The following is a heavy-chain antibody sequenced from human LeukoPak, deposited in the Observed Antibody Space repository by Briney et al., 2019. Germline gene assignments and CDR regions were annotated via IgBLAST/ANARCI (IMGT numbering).Heavy chain of an antibody. CDR2: LYSGGAT. V-gene: IGHV3-53*01. Sequence: PGGSLRLSCAASGFTVSSNDMTWVRQAPGKGLECVSGLYSGGATYYAESVKGRFTISRDNSKNTLYLQMNSLRVADTAMYYCAGILRGAFDIWGQGTMVTVSS. CDR3: AGILRGAFDI. J-gene: IGHJ3*02. CDR1: GFTVSSND. D-gene: IGHD3-10*01.